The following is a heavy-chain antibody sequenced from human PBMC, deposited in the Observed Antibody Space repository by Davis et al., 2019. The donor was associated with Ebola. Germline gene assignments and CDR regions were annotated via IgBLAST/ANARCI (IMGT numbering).Heavy chain of an antibody. J-gene: IGHJ3*02. Sequence: ASVKVSCKASGYTFTGYYMHWVRQAPGQGLEWMGWINPNSGGTNYAQKFQGRVTMTRDTSISTAYMELSRLRSDDTAVYYCARSRLRWRPDDAFDIWGQGTMVTVSS. CDR1: GYTFTGYY. CDR3: ARSRLRWRPDDAFDI. CDR2: INPNSGGT. V-gene: IGHV1-2*02. D-gene: IGHD4-23*01.